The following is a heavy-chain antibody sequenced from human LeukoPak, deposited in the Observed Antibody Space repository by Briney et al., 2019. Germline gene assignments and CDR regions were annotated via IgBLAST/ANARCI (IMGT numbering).Heavy chain of an antibody. CDR2: IYYSGST. J-gene: IGHJ4*02. Sequence: SETLSLTCTVSGGSISSSSYYWGWIRQPPGKGLEWIGSIYYSGSTYYNPSLKSRVTISVDTSKNQFSLKLSSVTAADTAVYYCARDSGSGVDWGQGTLVTVSS. CDR3: ARDSGSGVD. CDR1: GGSISSSSYY. D-gene: IGHD1-26*01. V-gene: IGHV4-39*07.